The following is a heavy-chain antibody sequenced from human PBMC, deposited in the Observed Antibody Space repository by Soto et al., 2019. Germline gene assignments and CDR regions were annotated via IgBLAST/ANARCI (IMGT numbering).Heavy chain of an antibody. CDR3: ARTLYGDNVDY. D-gene: IGHD4-17*01. J-gene: IGHJ4*02. V-gene: IGHV1-8*01. CDR2: MNPNSGNT. Sequence: QVQLVQSGAEVKKPGASVKVSCKASGYTFTSYDINWVRQATGQGLEWMGWMNPNSGNTGYAQKFQGRVTMTRKTSISAAYRELSSLRSEATAVYYWARTLYGDNVDYWGQVTLVTVSS. CDR1: GYTFTSYD.